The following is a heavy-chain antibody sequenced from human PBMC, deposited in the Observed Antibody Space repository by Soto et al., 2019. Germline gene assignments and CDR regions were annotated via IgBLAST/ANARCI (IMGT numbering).Heavy chain of an antibody. CDR2: ITWNGGNS. V-gene: IGHV3-43*01. J-gene: IGHJ6*02. CDR1: GFRFDDYN. Sequence: PGGSLRLSCAASGFRFDDYNIHWVRQAPGKGLEWVSLITWNGGNSYYADSVKGRFTISRDGTTESVSLQMTSLKREDTGLYFCARETLSYGSALDVWVQGTTVTVSS. D-gene: IGHD3-16*01. CDR3: ARETLSYGSALDV.